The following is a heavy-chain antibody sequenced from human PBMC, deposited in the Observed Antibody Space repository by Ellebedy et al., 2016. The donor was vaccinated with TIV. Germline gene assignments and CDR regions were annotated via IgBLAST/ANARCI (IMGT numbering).Heavy chain of an antibody. J-gene: IGHJ4*02. CDR2: ISAYNGNT. V-gene: IGHV1-18*01. Sequence: ASVKVSCXASGYTFTSYGISWVRQAPGQGLEWMGWISAYNGNTNYAQKLQGRVTMTTDTSTSTAYMELRSLRSDDTAVYYCARDRGYGERRDVPVDYWGQGTLVTVSS. CDR3: ARDRGYGERRDVPVDY. D-gene: IGHD4/OR15-4a*01. CDR1: GYTFTSYG.